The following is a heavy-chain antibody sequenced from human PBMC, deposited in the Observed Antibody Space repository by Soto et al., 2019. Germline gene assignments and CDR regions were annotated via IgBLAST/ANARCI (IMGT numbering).Heavy chain of an antibody. CDR3: ARISGSSHPPYYYYGMDV. Sequence: QVQLVQSGAEVKKPGSSVKVSCKASGGTFSSYAISWVRQAPGQGLEWMGGIIPIFGTANYAQKFQGRVTITADESTSTAYMELISLRSEDTAVYYCARISGSSHPPYYYYGMDVRGQGTTVTVSS. CDR2: IIPIFGTA. J-gene: IGHJ6*02. D-gene: IGHD3-10*01. CDR1: GGTFSSYA. V-gene: IGHV1-69*01.